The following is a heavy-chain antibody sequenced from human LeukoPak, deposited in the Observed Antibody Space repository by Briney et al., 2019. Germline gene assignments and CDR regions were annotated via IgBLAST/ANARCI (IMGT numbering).Heavy chain of an antibody. J-gene: IGHJ4*01. CDR1: GYIFTNYW. CDR2: IYPADSDT. D-gene: IGHD3-10*01. Sequence: GESLKISCQASGYIFTNYWIGWVRQMPGKGLESMGIIYPADSDTTYSPSFQGQVTISADKSINTVYLQWSSLKASDTAMYYCARQSRDGSKTRGYYFDYWGHGTLVSVSS. V-gene: IGHV5-51*01. CDR3: ARQSRDGSKTRGYYFDY.